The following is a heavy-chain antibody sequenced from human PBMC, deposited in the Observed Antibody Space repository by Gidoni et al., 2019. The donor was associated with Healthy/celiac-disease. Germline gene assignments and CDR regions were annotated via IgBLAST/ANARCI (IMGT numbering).Heavy chain of an antibody. Sequence: QLQLVQSGPEVKKPGPSVKVSCKASGFTFTSSAVQWVRQARGQRLEWIGWIVVGSGNTNYAQKFQERVTITRDMSTSTAYMELSSLRSEDTAVYYCAAAAEEMRVSAFDIWGQGTMVTVSS. V-gene: IGHV1-58*01. CDR2: IVVGSGNT. J-gene: IGHJ3*02. CDR3: AAAAEEMRVSAFDI. CDR1: GFTFTSSA.